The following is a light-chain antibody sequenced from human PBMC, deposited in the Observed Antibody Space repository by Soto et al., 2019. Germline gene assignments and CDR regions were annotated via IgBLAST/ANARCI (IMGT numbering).Light chain of an antibody. Sequence: NFMLTQPHSVSESPGKTVTISCTRSSGSIASNYVQWYQQRPGSAPTTVIYEDNQRPSGVPDRFSGSIDSSSNSAPLTISGRKTEDEADYYCQSYDSSRVFGGGTQLTVL. CDR1: SGSIASNY. V-gene: IGLV6-57*03. CDR2: EDN. CDR3: QSYDSSRV. J-gene: IGLJ3*02.